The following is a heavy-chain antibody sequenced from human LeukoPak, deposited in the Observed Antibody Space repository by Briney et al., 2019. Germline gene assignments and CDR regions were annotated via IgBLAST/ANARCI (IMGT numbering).Heavy chain of an antibody. CDR1: GYTFTSDD. D-gene: IGHD3-22*01. J-gene: IGHJ6*03. V-gene: IGHV1-8*01. CDR2: MKPNSGNT. Sequence: ASVKVSCKASGYTFTSDDINWVRQATGQGLEWMGWMKPNSGNTGYAQKFQGRVTMTRNTSISTAYMELSSLRSEDTAVYYCARVSGYYYYYYYMDVWGKGTTVTVSS. CDR3: ARVSGYYYYYYYMDV.